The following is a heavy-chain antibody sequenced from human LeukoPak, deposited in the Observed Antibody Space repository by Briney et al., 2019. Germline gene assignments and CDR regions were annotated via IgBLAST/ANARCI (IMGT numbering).Heavy chain of an antibody. D-gene: IGHD6-19*01. J-gene: IGHJ4*02. Sequence: ASVKVSCKASRYTFTGYYMHWVRQAPGQGLEWMGWINPNSGGTNYAQKFQGRVTMTRDTSISTAYMELSRLRSDDTAVYYCAKDRSGSSGWTLFDYWGQGTLVTVSS. V-gene: IGHV1-2*02. CDR3: AKDRSGSSGWTLFDY. CDR2: INPNSGGT. CDR1: RYTFTGYY.